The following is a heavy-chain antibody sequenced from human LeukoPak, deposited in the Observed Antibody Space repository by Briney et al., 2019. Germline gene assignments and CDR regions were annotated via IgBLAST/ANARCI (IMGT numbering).Heavy chain of an antibody. V-gene: IGHV3-48*02. CDR2: ISSSSSGI. Sequence: GGSLRLSCAASGFTFSGYSMNWVRQAPGKGLEWVSYISSSSSGIYYADSVKGRFTISRDNAKNSLYLQMNRLRDEDTAVYYCAGEGYYGAFDIWGQGTMVTASS. D-gene: IGHD3-10*01. CDR3: AGEGYYGAFDI. J-gene: IGHJ3*02. CDR1: GFTFSGYS.